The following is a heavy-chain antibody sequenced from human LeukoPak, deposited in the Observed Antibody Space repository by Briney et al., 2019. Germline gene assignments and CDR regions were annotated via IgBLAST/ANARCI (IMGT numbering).Heavy chain of an antibody. CDR3: ARRVFSGWGYYFDY. J-gene: IGHJ4*02. CDR1: GYSFTGYY. D-gene: IGHD6-19*01. CDR2: INPKSGGT. V-gene: IGHV1-2*02. Sequence: ASVKVSCKASGYSFTGYYLDWVRQAPGQGLECMGWINPKSGGTNYAQKFPGRVTVTRDTSISTAYMELSSLRSDDTAIYYCARRVFSGWGYYFDYWGQGTLVTVSS.